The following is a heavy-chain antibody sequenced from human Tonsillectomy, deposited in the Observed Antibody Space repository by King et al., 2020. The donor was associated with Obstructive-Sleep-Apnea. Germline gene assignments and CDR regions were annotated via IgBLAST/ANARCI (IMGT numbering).Heavy chain of an antibody. Sequence: EVQLVQSGAEVKKPGESLRISCKGSGYSFTSYWISWVRQMPGKGLEWMGRIDPSDSYTNYSPSFQGHVTISADKSISTAYLQRSSLKASDTAMYYCASGRGYCSGGSCYSGWYFDLWGRGTLVTVSS. CDR2: IDPSDSYT. V-gene: IGHV5-10-1*01. D-gene: IGHD2-15*01. J-gene: IGHJ2*01. CDR1: GYSFTSYW. CDR3: ASGRGYCSGGSCYSGWYFDL.